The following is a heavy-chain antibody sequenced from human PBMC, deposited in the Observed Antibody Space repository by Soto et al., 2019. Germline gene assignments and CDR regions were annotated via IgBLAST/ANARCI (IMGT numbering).Heavy chain of an antibody. J-gene: IGHJ5*02. CDR3: ARELRFFDEGRSGWFDP. CDR1: GGSISSGGYS. Sequence: SETLSLTCSVSGGSISSGGYSWSWIRQPPGKGLEWIGYIYHSGSTYYNPSLKSRVTISVDRSKNQFSLKLSSVTAADTAVYYCARELRFFDEGRSGWFDPWGQGTLVTASS. CDR2: IYHSGST. V-gene: IGHV4-30-2*01. D-gene: IGHD3-9*01.